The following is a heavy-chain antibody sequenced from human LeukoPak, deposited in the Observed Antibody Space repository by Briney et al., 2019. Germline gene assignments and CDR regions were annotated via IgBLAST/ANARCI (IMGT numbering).Heavy chain of an antibody. CDR3: ARRGTTMENYFDY. CDR2: IYPGDSDT. CDR1: GYRFTSYW. D-gene: IGHD1-1*01. V-gene: IGHV5-51*01. J-gene: IGHJ4*02. Sequence: GESLKISCKGSGYRFTSYWIGWVRKMPGKGLEWMGIIYPGDSDTRYSPSFQGQVTISADKSISTTYLQWSSLKASDTAMYYCARRGTTMENYFDYWGQGTLVTVSS.